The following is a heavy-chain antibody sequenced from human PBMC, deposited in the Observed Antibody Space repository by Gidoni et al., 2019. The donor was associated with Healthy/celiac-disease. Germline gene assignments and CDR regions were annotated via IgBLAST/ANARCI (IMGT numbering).Heavy chain of an antibody. CDR2: SSSSSSYI. V-gene: IGHV3-21*01. CDR1: GFTFSSYS. D-gene: IGHD3-10*01. Sequence: EVQLVESGGGLVKPGGSLRLSCPASGFTFSSYSMNWVRQAPGKGLEWVSYSSSSSSYIYYADSVKGRLTISRDNAKNSLYLQMNSLRAEDTAVYYCAISLWFGELLPPSFDYWGQGTLVTVSS. J-gene: IGHJ4*02. CDR3: AISLWFGELLPPSFDY.